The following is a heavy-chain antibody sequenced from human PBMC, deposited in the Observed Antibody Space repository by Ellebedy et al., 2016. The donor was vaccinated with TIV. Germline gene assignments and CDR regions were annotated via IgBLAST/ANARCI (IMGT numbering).Heavy chain of an antibody. CDR2: INPNSGGT. Sequence: ASVKVSXXASGYTFTGYYMHWVRQAPGQGLEWMGWINPNSGGTNYAQKLQGRVTMTEDTSTDTAYMELSSLRSEDTAVYYCATDRRTTRFYDIWGQGTMVTVSS. D-gene: IGHD1-14*01. CDR1: GYTFTGYY. V-gene: IGHV1-2*02. J-gene: IGHJ3*02. CDR3: ATDRRTTRFYDI.